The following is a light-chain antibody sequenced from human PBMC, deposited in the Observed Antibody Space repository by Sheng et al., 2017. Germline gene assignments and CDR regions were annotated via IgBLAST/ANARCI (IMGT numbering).Light chain of an antibody. V-gene: IGKV1-9*01. CDR2: AAS. J-gene: IGKJ2*01. CDR3: LQHNSYPYT. CDR1: QGISSY. Sequence: DIQLTQSPSFLSASVGDRVTITCRASQGISSYLAWYQQKPGKAPKRLIYAASSLQSGVPSRFSGSGSGTEFTLTISSLQPEDFTTYYCLQHNSYPYTFGQGTKLEI.